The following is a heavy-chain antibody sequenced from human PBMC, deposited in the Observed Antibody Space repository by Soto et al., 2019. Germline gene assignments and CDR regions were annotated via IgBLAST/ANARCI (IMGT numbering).Heavy chain of an antibody. CDR2: INHSGST. CDR3: AGDPRRGYCSGGSCPMFDY. Sequence: SETLSLACAVYGGSFSGYYWSWIRQPPGKGLEWIGEINHSGSTNYNPSLKSRVTISVDTSKNQFSLKLSSVTAADTAVYYCAGDPRRGYCSGGSCPMFDYWGQGTLVTVSS. D-gene: IGHD2-15*01. V-gene: IGHV4-34*01. CDR1: GGSFSGYY. J-gene: IGHJ4*02.